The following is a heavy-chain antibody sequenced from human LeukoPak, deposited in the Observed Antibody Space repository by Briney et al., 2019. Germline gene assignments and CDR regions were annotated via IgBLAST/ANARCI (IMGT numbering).Heavy chain of an antibody. Sequence: GGSLRLSCAASGFSINHYYMTWIRQTPGKGLDWVSVIYTGGSTNYGDSVKGRFTISRDNSKNTLYLQMNSLRADDTAIYYCARGQSYCGADCYSDWGQGTLVTVSS. CDR3: ARGQSYCGADCYSD. V-gene: IGHV3-66*01. CDR2: IYTGGST. J-gene: IGHJ4*02. D-gene: IGHD2-21*02. CDR1: GFSINHYY.